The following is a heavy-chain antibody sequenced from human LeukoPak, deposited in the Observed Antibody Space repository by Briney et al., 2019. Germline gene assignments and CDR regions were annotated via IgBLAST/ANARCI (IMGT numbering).Heavy chain of an antibody. J-gene: IGHJ4*02. D-gene: IGHD6-13*01. V-gene: IGHV3-11*06. CDR3: ASWTEAHAAGTSQFDY. CDR2: ISSSSSYT. Sequence: GGSLRLSCAASGFTFSDYYMSWIRQAPGKGLEWVSYISSSSSYTNYADSVKGRFTISRDNAKNSLYLQMNSLRAEDTAVYYCASWTEAHAAGTSQFDYWGQGTLVTVSS. CDR1: GFTFSDYY.